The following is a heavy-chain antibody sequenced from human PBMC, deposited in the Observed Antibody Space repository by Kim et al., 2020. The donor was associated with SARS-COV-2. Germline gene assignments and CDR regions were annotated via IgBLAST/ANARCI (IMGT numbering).Heavy chain of an antibody. Sequence: GGSLRLSCEAPGIKFRNYAMSWVRQAPGKGLEWVSAVSDNGGLTFFADSVRGRFTISRDDSKNTLFLQMNFFRAEDSGVYYCALQKFYLHFAFDFWGHGT. CDR3: ALQKFYLHFAFDF. CDR1: GIKFRNYA. V-gene: IGHV3-23*01. D-gene: IGHD4-4*01. CDR2: VSDNGGLT. J-gene: IGHJ3*01.